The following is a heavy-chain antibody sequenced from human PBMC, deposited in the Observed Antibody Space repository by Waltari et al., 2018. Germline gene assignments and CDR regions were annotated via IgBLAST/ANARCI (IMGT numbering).Heavy chain of an antibody. Sequence: EVQLVESGGGVVQPGGSMALSCDASALTFYDCNMHRVRQVRGRGLEWVSLITWDGAGTYYADSVKGRFTISRDNRKNALVLQMNSLRTEDTALYYCTRVKRDWYYYGMDVWGRGTTVTVSS. J-gene: IGHJ6*02. CDR3: TRVKRDWYYYGMDV. CDR2: ITWDGAGT. V-gene: IGHV3-43*01. D-gene: IGHD2-21*02. CDR1: ALTFYDCN.